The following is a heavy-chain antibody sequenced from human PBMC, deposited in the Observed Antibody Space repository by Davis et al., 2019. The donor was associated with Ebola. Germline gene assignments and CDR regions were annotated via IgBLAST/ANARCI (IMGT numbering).Heavy chain of an antibody. CDR2: INHSGST. Sequence: MPSETLSLTCTVSGGSVSSGSYYWSWIRQPPGKGLEWIGEINHSGSTNYNPSLKSRVTISVDTSKNQFSLKLSSVTAADTAVYYCARVTPGYYYYGMDVWGQGTAVTVSS. CDR1: GGSVSSGSYY. CDR3: ARVTPGYYYYGMDV. V-gene: IGHV4-39*07. J-gene: IGHJ6*02.